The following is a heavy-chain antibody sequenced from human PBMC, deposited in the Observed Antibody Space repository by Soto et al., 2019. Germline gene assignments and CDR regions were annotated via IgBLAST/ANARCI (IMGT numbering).Heavy chain of an antibody. CDR1: GGTFSSYA. CDR3: ARAPDSSGSNAFDI. Sequence: ASVKVSCKASGGTFSSYAISWVRQAPGQGLVWMGGIIPIFGTANYAQKFQGRVTITADESTSTAYMELSSLRSEDTAVYYCARAPDSSGSNAFDIWGQGTMVTVSS. CDR2: IIPIFGTA. J-gene: IGHJ3*02. V-gene: IGHV1-69*13. D-gene: IGHD3-22*01.